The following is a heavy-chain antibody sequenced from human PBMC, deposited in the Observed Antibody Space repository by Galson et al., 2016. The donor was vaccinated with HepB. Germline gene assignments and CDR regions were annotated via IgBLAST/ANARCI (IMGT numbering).Heavy chain of an antibody. D-gene: IGHD3-10*01. CDR2: ISGYNENT. CDR3: ARASHTLLWFGEGDAFGI. Sequence: SVKVSCKASGYTFTNYGIVWVRQAPGQGLEWMGWISGYNENTDYAHKFQGRLTMTTDSSTSTVYMELRSLTSDDTAVYFCARASHTLLWFGEGDAFGIWGQGTMVTVSS. CDR1: GYTFTNYG. J-gene: IGHJ3*02. V-gene: IGHV1-18*04.